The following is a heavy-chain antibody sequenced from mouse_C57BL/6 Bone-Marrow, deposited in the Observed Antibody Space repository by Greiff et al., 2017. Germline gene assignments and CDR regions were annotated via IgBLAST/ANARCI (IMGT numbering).Heavy chain of an antibody. J-gene: IGHJ3*01. Sequence: EVQVVESGGGLVQPGGSLKLSCAASGFTFSDYGMAWVRQAPRQGPEWVAFISNLAYSIYSADTVTGRFTISRENAKNTLYLEMSSLRSEDTAMYYCASSYYYGSIPAWFAYWGQGTLVTVSA. V-gene: IGHV5-15*01. D-gene: IGHD1-1*01. CDR2: ISNLAYSI. CDR3: ASSYYYGSIPAWFAY. CDR1: GFTFSDYG.